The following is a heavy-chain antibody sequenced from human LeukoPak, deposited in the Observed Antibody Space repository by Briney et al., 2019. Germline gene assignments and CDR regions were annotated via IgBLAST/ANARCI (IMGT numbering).Heavy chain of an antibody. J-gene: IGHJ4*02. V-gene: IGHV1-18*01. D-gene: IGHD6-19*01. CDR3: ARDPSNTSGWYIYFDY. CDR2: TSTYNGDT. Sequence: GASVKVSCKTSGYTFTRYAITWVRQAPGQGLEWMGWTSTYNGDTKYAQKLQGRVTMTTDTSTSTAYMELRSLTSDDTAVYYCARDPSNTSGWYIYFDYWGQGTLVTVSS. CDR1: GYTFTRYA.